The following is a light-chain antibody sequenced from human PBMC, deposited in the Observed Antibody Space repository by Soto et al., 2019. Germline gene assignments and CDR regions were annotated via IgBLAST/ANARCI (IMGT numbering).Light chain of an antibody. J-gene: IGKJ4*01. V-gene: IGKV1-39*01. Sequence: DIQMTQSPSSLSASVGDRVSITCRASQSIRSHLNWYQQKAGKAPKVLIYAASSLQGGVPSRFSGSGSGTEFTLTISSLQPDDFATYYCQQYNSYIRTFGGGTKVDIK. CDR1: QSIRSH. CDR2: AAS. CDR3: QQYNSYIRT.